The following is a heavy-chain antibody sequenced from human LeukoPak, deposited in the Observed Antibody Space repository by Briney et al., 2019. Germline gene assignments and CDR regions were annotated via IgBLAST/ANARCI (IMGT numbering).Heavy chain of an antibody. V-gene: IGHV4-30-4*01. J-gene: IGHJ5*02. D-gene: IGHD6-19*01. CDR1: GGSISSGDYY. CDR3: ARVQTSVAGDLGWFDP. Sequence: PSQTLSLTCTVSGGSISSGDYYWSWIRQPPGKGLEWIGYIYYSGSTYYNPSLKSRVTISVDTSKNQFSLKLSSVTAADTAVYYCARVQTSVAGDLGWFDPWGQGTLVTVSS. CDR2: IYYSGST.